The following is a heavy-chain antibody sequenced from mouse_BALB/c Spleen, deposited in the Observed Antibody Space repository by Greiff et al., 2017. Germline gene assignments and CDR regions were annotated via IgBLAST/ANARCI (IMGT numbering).Heavy chain of an antibody. V-gene: IGHV6-6*02. Sequence: DVKLQESGGGLVQPGGSMKLSCVASGFTFSNYWMNWVRQSPEKGLEWVAEIRLKSNNYATHYAESVKGRFTISRDDSKSSVYLQMNNLRAEDTGICYCTSITTATGYAMDYWGQGTSVTVSS. CDR3: TSITTATGYAMDY. CDR1: GFTFSNYW. CDR2: IRLKSNNYAT. D-gene: IGHD1-2*01. J-gene: IGHJ4*01.